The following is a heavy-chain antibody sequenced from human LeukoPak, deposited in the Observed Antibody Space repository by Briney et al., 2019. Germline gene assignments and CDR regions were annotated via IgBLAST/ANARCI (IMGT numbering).Heavy chain of an antibody. CDR3: ARDVPTVQLWRTDAFDI. V-gene: IGHV4-59*12. D-gene: IGHD5-18*01. CDR1: GGSISSYY. J-gene: IGHJ3*02. Sequence: SETLSLTCTVSGGSISSYYWSWIRQPPGKGLEWIGYIYYSGSTNYNPSLKSRVTMSVDTSKKQFSLKLGSVTAADTAVYYCARDVPTVQLWRTDAFDIWGQGTMVTVSS. CDR2: IYYSGST.